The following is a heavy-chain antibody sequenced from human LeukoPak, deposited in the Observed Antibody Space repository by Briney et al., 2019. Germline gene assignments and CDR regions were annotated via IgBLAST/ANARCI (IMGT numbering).Heavy chain of an antibody. Sequence: GGSLRLSWAACGFTFSSYGMQWVRKARGKGVEWVAVISYDGSNKYYADSVKARFTISRDNSKNTLYLQMNSLRAEDTAVYYCAKAEGYCSGTWCFRWFDWWGQGTLVTVSS. D-gene: IGHD2-15*01. CDR3: AKAEGYCSGTWCFRWFDW. J-gene: IGHJ4*02. CDR1: GFTFSSYG. CDR2: ISYDGSNK. V-gene: IGHV3-30*18.